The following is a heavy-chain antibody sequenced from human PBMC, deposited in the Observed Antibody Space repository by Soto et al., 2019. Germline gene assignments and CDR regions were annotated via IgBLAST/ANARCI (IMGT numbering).Heavy chain of an antibody. Sequence: PSETLSLTCTVSGGSISTYYWNWIRQPPGKGLEWIGYIYYSGSTNYNPSLKSRVTISVDTSKNQFSLKLSSVTAADTAVYYCAGAHLYCSGGSCSDYWYFDLWGRGTLVTV. CDR2: IYYSGST. V-gene: IGHV4-59*08. J-gene: IGHJ2*01. CDR3: AGAHLYCSGGSCSDYWYFDL. D-gene: IGHD2-15*01. CDR1: GGSISTYY.